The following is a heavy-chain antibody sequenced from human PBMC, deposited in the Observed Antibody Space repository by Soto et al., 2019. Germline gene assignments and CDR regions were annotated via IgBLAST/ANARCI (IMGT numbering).Heavy chain of an antibody. Sequence: GSLRLSCAASGFTFSSYPMSWVRQAPGKGLEWVSAISGSGGSTYYADSVKGRFTISRDNSKNTLYLQMNSLRAEDTAVYYCPRRTRIWSGYYWDSLPYTPLFDYWGQGTLVTVSS. D-gene: IGHD3-3*01. J-gene: IGHJ4*02. CDR1: GFTFSSYP. CDR2: ISGSGGST. CDR3: PRRTRIWSGYYWDSLPYTPLFDY. V-gene: IGHV3-23*01.